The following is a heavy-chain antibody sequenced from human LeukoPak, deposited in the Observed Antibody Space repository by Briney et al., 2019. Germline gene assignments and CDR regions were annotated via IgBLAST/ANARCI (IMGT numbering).Heavy chain of an antibody. Sequence: SETLSLICTVSGGSISSSSYYWGWIRQPPGKGLEWIGSIYYSGSTYYNPSLKSRVTISVDTSKNQFSLKLSSVTAADTAVYYCVGIAAAGTDYWGQGTLVTVSS. V-gene: IGHV4-39*07. J-gene: IGHJ4*02. D-gene: IGHD6-13*01. CDR3: VGIAAAGTDY. CDR1: GGSISSSSYY. CDR2: IYYSGST.